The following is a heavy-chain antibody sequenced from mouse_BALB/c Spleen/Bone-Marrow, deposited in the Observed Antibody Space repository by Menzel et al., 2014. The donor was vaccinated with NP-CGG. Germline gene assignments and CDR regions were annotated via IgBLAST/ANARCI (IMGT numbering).Heavy chain of an antibody. CDR1: GFDFSRYW. CDR3: SRLGYYGGFAY. CDR2: INPDSSTI. D-gene: IGHD2-3*01. Sequence: EVQRVESGGGLVHPGGSLKLSCAASGFDFSRYWMGWVRQAPGKGLEWIGEINPDSSTINYTPSLKDKFIISSDNAKNTLYLQMSKVRSEDTALYYCSRLGYYGGFAYWGQGTLVTVSA. V-gene: IGHV4-1*02. J-gene: IGHJ3*01.